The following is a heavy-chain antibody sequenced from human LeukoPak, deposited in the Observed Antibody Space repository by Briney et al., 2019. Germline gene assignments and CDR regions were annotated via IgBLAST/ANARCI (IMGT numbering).Heavy chain of an antibody. CDR2: ISGSGAKT. CDR3: TKRIAGDPGAFDV. CDR1: GFTFSTYA. J-gene: IGHJ3*01. Sequence: PGGSLRLSCAASGFTFSTYAMNWVRQAPGKGLEWVSAISGSGAKTYYTDSVKGRFAISRDNSRNTLDLQMNSLRAEDTAVYYCTKRIAGDPGAFDVWGQGTVVTISA. D-gene: IGHD3-10*01. V-gene: IGHV3-23*01.